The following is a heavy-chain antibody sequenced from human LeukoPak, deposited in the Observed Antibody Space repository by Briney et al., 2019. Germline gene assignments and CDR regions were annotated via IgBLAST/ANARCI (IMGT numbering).Heavy chain of an antibody. CDR3: ARVEQDIYGYFEFFDY. D-gene: IGHD5-18*01. Sequence: PSETLSLTCTVSGGSISSYYWSWIRQPPGKGLEWIGYIYYSGSTNYNPSLKSRVTISVDTSKNQFSLKLTSVTAADTAVYYCARVEQDIYGYFEFFDYWGQGTLVPVSS. CDR1: GGSISSYY. J-gene: IGHJ4*02. CDR2: IYYSGST. V-gene: IGHV4-59*12.